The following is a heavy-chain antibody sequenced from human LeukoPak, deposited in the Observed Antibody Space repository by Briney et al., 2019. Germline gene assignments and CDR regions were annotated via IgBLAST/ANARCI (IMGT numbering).Heavy chain of an antibody. J-gene: IGHJ4*02. Sequence: SVKVSCKASGGTFGSYAISWVRQAPGQGLEWMGGIIPIFGTANYAQKFQGRVTITADKSTSTAYMELRSLRSDDTAVYYCARVGTIPLWFGELKADYWGQGTLVTVSS. CDR2: IIPIFGTA. CDR1: GGTFGSYA. V-gene: IGHV1-69*06. CDR3: ARVGTIPLWFGELKADY. D-gene: IGHD3-10*01.